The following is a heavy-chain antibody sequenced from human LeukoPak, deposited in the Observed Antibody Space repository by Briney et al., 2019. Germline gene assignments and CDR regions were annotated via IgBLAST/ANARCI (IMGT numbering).Heavy chain of an antibody. Sequence: GGSLRLSCAASGFTFNNYAMSWVRQAPGKGLEWVSGISGSGGNTNYADSVKGRFTISRDSSKNTLYLQMNSLRAEDSALYYCAKDRRIVGATTVGYWGQGTLVTVSS. CDR3: AKDRRIVGATTVGY. V-gene: IGHV3-23*01. CDR2: ISGSGGNT. J-gene: IGHJ4*02. D-gene: IGHD1-26*01. CDR1: GFTFNNYA.